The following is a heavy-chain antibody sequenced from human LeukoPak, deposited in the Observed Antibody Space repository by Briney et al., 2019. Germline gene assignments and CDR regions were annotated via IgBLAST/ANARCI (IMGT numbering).Heavy chain of an antibody. CDR2: IYPGDSDT. J-gene: IGHJ3*02. Sequence: GESLKISCKGSGYSFTSYWIGWVRQMPGKGLEWMGIIYPGDSDTRYSPSFQGQVTISADKSISTAYLQWSSLKASDTAMYYCARTVRIYCSGGSCYSPHAFDIWGQGTMVTVSS. CDR3: ARTVRIYCSGGSCYSPHAFDI. V-gene: IGHV5-51*01. CDR1: GYSFTSYW. D-gene: IGHD2-15*01.